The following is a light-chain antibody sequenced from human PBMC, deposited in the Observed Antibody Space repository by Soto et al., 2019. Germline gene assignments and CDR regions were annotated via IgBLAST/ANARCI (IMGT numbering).Light chain of an antibody. Sequence: DIVMTQSPDSLAISLGERATINCKSSRSVLYSSNNKNYLTWYQQKPGQPPKXIIYWASTRESGVPDRFSGSGSGTDFTLTISSLQAEDVAVYYCQQYLSTPLTFGGGTKVDIK. CDR3: QQYLSTPLT. V-gene: IGKV4-1*01. CDR1: RSVLYSSNNKNY. J-gene: IGKJ4*01. CDR2: WAS.